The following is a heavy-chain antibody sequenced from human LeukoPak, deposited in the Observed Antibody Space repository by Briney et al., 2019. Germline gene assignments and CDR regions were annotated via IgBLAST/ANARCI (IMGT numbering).Heavy chain of an antibody. V-gene: IGHV1-18*01. CDR1: GYTFTSYG. J-gene: IGHJ4*02. D-gene: IGHD5-24*01. CDR2: ISAYNGNT. Sequence: ASVKVSCKASGYTFTSYGISWVRQAPGQGLEWMGWISAYNGNTNYAQKLQGRVTMTTDTSTSTAYMELRSLRSDDTAVYYCARVRDSTQMATIGLYDYWGQGTLVTVSS. CDR3: ARVRDSTQMATIGLYDY.